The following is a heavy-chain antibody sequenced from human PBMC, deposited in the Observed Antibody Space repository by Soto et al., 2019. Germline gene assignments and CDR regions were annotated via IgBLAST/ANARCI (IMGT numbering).Heavy chain of an antibody. D-gene: IGHD5-18*01. J-gene: IGHJ5*02. CDR1: GGTFSSYA. CDR2: IIPIFGTA. Sequence: QVQLVQSGAEVKKPGSSVKVSCKASGGTFSSYAISWVRQAPGQGLEWMGGIIPIFGTANYEQKFQGRVTITADESTSKAYMELSSLRSEDTAVYYCAREGAIQLWFWFDPWGQGTLVTVSS. CDR3: AREGAIQLWFWFDP. V-gene: IGHV1-69*01.